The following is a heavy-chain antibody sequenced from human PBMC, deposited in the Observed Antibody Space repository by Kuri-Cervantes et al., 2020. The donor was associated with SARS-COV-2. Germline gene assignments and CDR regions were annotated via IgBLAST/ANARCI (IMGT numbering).Heavy chain of an antibody. CDR1: GFTFDDYA. D-gene: IGHD4-17*01. Sequence: GGSLRLSCAASGFTFDDYAMHWVRQAPGKGLEWVSGISWNSGSIGYADSVKGRFTISRDNAKNSLYLQTSSLSVEDTAMYYCTKDLLSSGFDYGDYVGHLGFDSWGQGTLVTVSS. CDR2: ISWNSGSI. V-gene: IGHV3-9*01. J-gene: IGHJ4*02. CDR3: TKDLLSSGFDYGDYVGHLGFDS.